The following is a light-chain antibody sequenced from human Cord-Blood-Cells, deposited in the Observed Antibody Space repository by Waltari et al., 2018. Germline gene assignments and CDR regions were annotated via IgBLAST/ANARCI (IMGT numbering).Light chain of an antibody. CDR3: QQSYSTPFT. Sequence: DIPTTHSPSHPSSPVGDQITITCRASQSISSYLNWYQQKPGKAPKLLIYAASSLQSGVPSRFSGSGSGTDFTLTISSLQPEDFATYYCQQSYSTPFTFGPGTKVDIK. J-gene: IGKJ3*01. CDR1: QSISSY. V-gene: IGKV1-39*01. CDR2: AAS.